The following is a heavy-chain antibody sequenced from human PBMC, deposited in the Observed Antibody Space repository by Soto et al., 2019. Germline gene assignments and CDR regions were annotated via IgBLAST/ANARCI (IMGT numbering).Heavy chain of an antibody. J-gene: IGHJ3*01. CDR1: GFTVIGNY. CDR2: IYSGGST. CDR3: ASRSDRAAASTGAFDG. Sequence: LSLCCAASGFTVIGNYMSWVRQAPGKGLEWVSVIYSGGSTYYADSVKGRFTISRDNSKNTLYLQMNSLRAEDTAVYYCASRSDRAAASTGAFDGWGQGTMVTVSS. D-gene: IGHD6-13*01. V-gene: IGHV3-53*01.